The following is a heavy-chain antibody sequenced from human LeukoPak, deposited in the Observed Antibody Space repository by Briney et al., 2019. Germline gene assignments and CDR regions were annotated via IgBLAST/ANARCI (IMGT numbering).Heavy chain of an antibody. J-gene: IGHJ4*02. CDR3: AKGHFASSSFFDY. CDR2: ISGSGDST. CDR1: KFNFA. Sequence: GGSLRLSCVASKFNFAMSWVRQTAGKGLEWVSAISGSGDSTFYRDSVKGRFTISRDNSKNTLYLQMYSLRVEDTALYYCAKGHFASSSFFDYWGPGTLVTVSS. V-gene: IGHV3-23*02. D-gene: IGHD6-6*01.